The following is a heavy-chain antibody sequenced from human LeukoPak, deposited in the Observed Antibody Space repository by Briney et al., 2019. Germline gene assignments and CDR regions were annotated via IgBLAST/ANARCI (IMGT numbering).Heavy chain of an antibody. V-gene: IGHV3-48*03. D-gene: IGHD1-1*01. Sequence: GGSLRPSCAASGFTFSSYEMNWVRQAPGKGLEWVSYISSSGSTIYYADSVKGRFTISRDNAKNSLYLQMNSLRAEDTAVYYCARYETGYLDYWGQGTLVTVSS. CDR2: ISSSGSTI. J-gene: IGHJ4*02. CDR3: ARYETGYLDY. CDR1: GFTFSSYE.